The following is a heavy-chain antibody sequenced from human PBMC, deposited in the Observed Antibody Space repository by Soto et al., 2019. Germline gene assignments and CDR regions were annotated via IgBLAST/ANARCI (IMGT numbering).Heavy chain of an antibody. CDR2: IYYSGST. V-gene: IGHV4-30-4*01. D-gene: IGHD3-16*01. CDR1: AGSISSGDYY. Sequence: QVQLQESGPGLVKPSQTLSLTCTVSAGSISSGDYYWSWIRQPPGKGLEWIGFIYYSGSTYYNPSLRTRVTISVDTANNPFALELTSGHAADTAVDFCARDLGLGGGYWGRGTLVTVSS. J-gene: IGHJ4*02. CDR3: ARDLGLGGGY.